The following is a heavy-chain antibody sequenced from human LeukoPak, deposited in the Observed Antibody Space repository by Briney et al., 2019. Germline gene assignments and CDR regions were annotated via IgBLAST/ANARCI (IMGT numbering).Heavy chain of an antibody. Sequence: GGSLRLSCAASGFTFSSYGMHWVRQAPGKGLEWVAFIRYDGSNKYYADSVKGRFTISRDNSKNTLYLQMSSLRAEDTAVYYCAKDRRYGVAPYYFDYWGQGTLVTVSS. D-gene: IGHD3-3*01. CDR3: AKDRRYGVAPYYFDY. CDR1: GFTFSSYG. V-gene: IGHV3-30*02. CDR2: IRYDGSNK. J-gene: IGHJ4*02.